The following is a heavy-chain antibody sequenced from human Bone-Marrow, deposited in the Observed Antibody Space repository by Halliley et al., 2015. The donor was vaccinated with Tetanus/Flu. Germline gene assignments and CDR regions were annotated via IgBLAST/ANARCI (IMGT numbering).Heavy chain of an antibody. Sequence: QVQLVQSGAEVRKPGSSVKVSCKASGGTFRSYAFNWVRQAPGQGLEWMGRIIPVFGTTIYAQKFQGRVTITADESTRTAYMELSSLTSEDTAVYYCARSTGTTINFDYWGQGALVTVSS. D-gene: IGHD1-1*01. CDR1: GGTFRSYA. CDR2: IIPVFGTT. CDR3: ARSTGTTINFDY. V-gene: IGHV1-69*18. J-gene: IGHJ4*02.